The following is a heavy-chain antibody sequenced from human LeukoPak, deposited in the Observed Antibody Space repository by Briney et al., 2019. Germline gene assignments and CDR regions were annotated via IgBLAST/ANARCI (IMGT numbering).Heavy chain of an antibody. Sequence: PGGSLRLSCEASGATGSSSYMSWARQAPGKGLEWVSFIYSGGDTSYADSVKGRFTISRDKSKNTLYLQMNSLRVEDTAVYYCVSDFGSGTYYRDYWGQGTLVTVSS. V-gene: IGHV3-53*01. CDR2: IYSGGDT. D-gene: IGHD1-26*01. CDR3: VSDFGSGTYYRDY. J-gene: IGHJ4*02. CDR1: GATGSSSY.